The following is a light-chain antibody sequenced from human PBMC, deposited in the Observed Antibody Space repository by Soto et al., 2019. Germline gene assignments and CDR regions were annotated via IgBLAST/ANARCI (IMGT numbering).Light chain of an antibody. V-gene: IGLV1-40*01. CDR2: GNY. CDR1: SSNIGAPYD. J-gene: IGLJ1*01. Sequence: QSVLTQPPSVSGAPGQRVTISCTGSSSNIGAPYDVHWYQQLPGRAPKLLIYGNYNRPSGVPDRFSGSKSGTSASLAITGLQSEDEAYYYCQSYDNRLSGYVFGTGTKLTVL. CDR3: QSYDNRLSGYV.